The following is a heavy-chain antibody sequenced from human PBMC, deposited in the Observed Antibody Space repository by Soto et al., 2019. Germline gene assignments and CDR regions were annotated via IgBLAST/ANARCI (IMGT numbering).Heavy chain of an antibody. Sequence: PGGSLRLSCAASGFTFSKYAMNWVRQAPGKGPEWVALISYDGTNKFYADSVKGRFTISRDNSKSTLYLQVDSLRPEDAAVYYCARDPKTSGGQHWAFNYFDSWGQGTLVTVSS. CDR3: ARDPKTSGGQHWAFNYFDS. V-gene: IGHV3-30-3*01. CDR1: GFTFSKYA. D-gene: IGHD7-27*01. CDR2: ISYDGTNK. J-gene: IGHJ4*02.